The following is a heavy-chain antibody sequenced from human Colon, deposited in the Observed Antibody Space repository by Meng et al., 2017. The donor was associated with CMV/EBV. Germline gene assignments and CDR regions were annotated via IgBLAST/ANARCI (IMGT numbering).Heavy chain of an antibody. CDR3: GRDRHLDP. J-gene: IGHJ5*02. D-gene: IGHD3-3*02. V-gene: IGHV1-2*02. CDR1: GYTFTDYY. CDR2: INSISGDT. Sequence: QGQLVQAGAEVKKPGASVKVSCKTSGYTFTDYYIHWVRQAPGQGLEWMGWINSISGDTNYAQKFQGRVTMTRDTSITTAYMELNSPKSDDTAVYYCGRDRHLDPWGQGTLVTVSS.